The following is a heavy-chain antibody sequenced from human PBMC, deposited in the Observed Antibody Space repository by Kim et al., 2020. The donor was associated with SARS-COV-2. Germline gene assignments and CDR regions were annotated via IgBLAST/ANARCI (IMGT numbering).Heavy chain of an antibody. V-gene: IGHV4-59*08. J-gene: IGHJ4*02. Sequence: SETLSLTCTVSGGSISSYYWSWIRQPPGKGLEWIGYIYYSGSTNYNPSLKSRVTISVDTSKNQFSLKLSSVTAADTAVYYCARMRHSSSWFQTPYYFDYWGQGTLVTVSS. D-gene: IGHD6-13*01. CDR1: GGSISSYY. CDR2: IYYSGST. CDR3: ARMRHSSSWFQTPYYFDY.